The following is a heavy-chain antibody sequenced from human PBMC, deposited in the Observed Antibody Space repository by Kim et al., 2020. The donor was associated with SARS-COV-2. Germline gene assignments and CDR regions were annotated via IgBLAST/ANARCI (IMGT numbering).Heavy chain of an antibody. Sequence: SETLSLTCTVSGGSISSYYWSWIRQPPGKGLEWIGYIYYSGSTNYNPSLKSRVTISVDTSKNRISLKLSSVTAADTAVYYCALLGYCSGGSCYSAYWGQGTLVTVSS. CDR3: ALLGYCSGGSCYSAY. V-gene: IGHV4-59*13. CDR2: IYYSGST. CDR1: GGSISSYY. J-gene: IGHJ4*02. D-gene: IGHD2-15*01.